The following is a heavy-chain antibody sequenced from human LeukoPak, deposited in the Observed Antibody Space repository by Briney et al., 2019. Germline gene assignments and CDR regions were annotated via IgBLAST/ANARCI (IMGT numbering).Heavy chain of an antibody. J-gene: IGHJ1*01. CDR2: IYYSGST. V-gene: IGHV4-59*12. CDR1: GGSISPYY. CDR3: ARRRAAAGLQH. D-gene: IGHD6-13*01. Sequence: PSETLSLTCSVSGGSISPYYWSWIRQPPGKGLEWIGYIYYSGSTNYNPSLKSRVTISVDTSKNQFSLKLSSVTAADTAVYYCARRRAAAGLQHWGQGTLVTVSS.